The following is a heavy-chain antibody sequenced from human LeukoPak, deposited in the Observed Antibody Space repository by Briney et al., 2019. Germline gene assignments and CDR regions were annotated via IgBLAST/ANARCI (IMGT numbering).Heavy chain of an antibody. V-gene: IGHV1-8*03. Sequence: ASVKVSCKASGYTFTSYDINWVRQATGQGLEWMGWMNPKSGNTAYAQKFQGRVTITRNTSISTAYMELSSLRSEDTAVYYCARALIAVAGRPYYFDYWGQGTLVTVSS. D-gene: IGHD6-19*01. J-gene: IGHJ4*02. CDR1: GYTFTSYD. CDR3: ARALIAVAGRPYYFDY. CDR2: MNPKSGNT.